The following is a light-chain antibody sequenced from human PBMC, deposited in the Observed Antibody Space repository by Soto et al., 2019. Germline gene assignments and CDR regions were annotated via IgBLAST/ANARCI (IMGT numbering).Light chain of an antibody. J-gene: IGKJ1*01. CDR1: QSVSNNY. CDR2: GAS. V-gene: IGKV3-20*01. CDR3: QQHGSSPWM. Sequence: EIVLTQSPGPLSLSPGERATLSCRASQSVSNNYLAWYQQIPGQTPRLLIFGASSRATGIPDRFSGSGSGTDFTLTISRLEPEDFAVYYCQQHGSSPWMFGQGTKVDIK.